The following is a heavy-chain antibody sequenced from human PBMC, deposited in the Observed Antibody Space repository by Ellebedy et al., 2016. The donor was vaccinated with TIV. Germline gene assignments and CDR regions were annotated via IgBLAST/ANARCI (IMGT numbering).Heavy chain of an antibody. Sequence: GGSLRLSXAASGFKFNNYAMSWVRQVPGKGLEWVSTIRTSGGSIDYAESVKGRFTISRDDSKSTLYLQMSSLRAEDTAIFHCARGSGASSNSFDYWGQGTLVTVSS. D-gene: IGHD2-15*01. V-gene: IGHV3-23*01. CDR2: IRTSGGSI. CDR1: GFKFNNYA. J-gene: IGHJ4*02. CDR3: ARGSGASSNSFDY.